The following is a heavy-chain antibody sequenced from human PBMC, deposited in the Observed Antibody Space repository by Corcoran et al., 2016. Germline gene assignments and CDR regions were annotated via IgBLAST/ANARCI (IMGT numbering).Heavy chain of an antibody. Sequence: QLQLQESGPGLVKPSETLSLTCTVSGGSISSSSYYWGWIRQPPGKGLEWIGSIYYSGSTYYNPSLKSRVTISVDTSKNQFSLKLSSVTAADTAVYYCARRGDYSGTSYYYYYYGMDVWGQGTTVTVSS. CDR3: ARRGDYSGTSYYYYYYGMDV. J-gene: IGHJ6*02. V-gene: IGHV4-39*01. CDR1: GGSISSSSYY. CDR2: IYYSGST. D-gene: IGHD4-4*01.